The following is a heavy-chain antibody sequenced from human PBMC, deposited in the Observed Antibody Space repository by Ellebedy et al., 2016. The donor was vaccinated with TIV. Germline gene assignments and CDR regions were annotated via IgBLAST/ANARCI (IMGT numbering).Heavy chain of an antibody. Sequence: GESLKISXAASGFTFRTYWMNWVRQAPGQRLEWVANIDQVGSHIYYVHSVKGRFTISRDNAKNSLYLQLNGLTTDDTAVYYYARGAARGIYYYYGMDVWGQGTTVTVSS. CDR3: ARGAARGIYYYYGMDV. V-gene: IGHV3-7*01. CDR1: GFTFRTYW. J-gene: IGHJ6*02. CDR2: IDQVGSHI. D-gene: IGHD6-25*01.